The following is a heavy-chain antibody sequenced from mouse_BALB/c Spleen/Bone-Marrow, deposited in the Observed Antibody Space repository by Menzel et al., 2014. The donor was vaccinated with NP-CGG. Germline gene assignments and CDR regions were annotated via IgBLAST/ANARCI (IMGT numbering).Heavy chain of an antibody. J-gene: IGHJ2*01. CDR3: VSYYYGNYFDS. V-gene: IGHV14-3*02. CDR1: GFNIXDTY. Sequence: VQLKQSGAELVKPGASVKLSCTASGFNIXDTYMHWVKQRPEQGLEWIGRIDPANGNTKYDPKFQGKATITADTSSNTAYLQLSSLTSEDTAVYYCVSYYYGNYFDSWGQGTTLTVSS. CDR2: IDPANGNT. D-gene: IGHD1-1*01.